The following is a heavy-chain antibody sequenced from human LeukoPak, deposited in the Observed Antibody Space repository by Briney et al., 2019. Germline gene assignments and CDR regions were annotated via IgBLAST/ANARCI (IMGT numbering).Heavy chain of an antibody. D-gene: IGHD5-18*01. J-gene: IGHJ4*02. Sequence: GGSLRLSCTASGFTFGDYAMSWVRQAPGKGLEWVGFIRSKTYGGTTEYAASVKGRFTISKDGSKSIAYLQMNSLKTEDTAVYYCTRGRSYGRDFDYWGQGTLVTVSS. CDR1: GFTFGDYA. V-gene: IGHV3-49*04. CDR3: TRGRSYGRDFDY. CDR2: IRSKTYGGTT.